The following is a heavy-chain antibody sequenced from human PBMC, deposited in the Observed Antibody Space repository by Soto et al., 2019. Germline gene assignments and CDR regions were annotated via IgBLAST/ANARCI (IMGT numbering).Heavy chain of an antibody. J-gene: IGHJ4*02. V-gene: IGHV3-23*01. CDR3: AKTPRKLIAAAGTFDY. D-gene: IGHD6-13*01. CDR1: GFTFSSYA. CDR2: ISGSGGST. Sequence: GVSLRLSCAASGFTFSSYAMSWVRQAPGKGLEWVSAISGSGGSTYYADSVKGRFTISRDNSKNTLYLQMNSLRAEDTAVYYCAKTPRKLIAAAGTFDYWGQGTLVTVSS.